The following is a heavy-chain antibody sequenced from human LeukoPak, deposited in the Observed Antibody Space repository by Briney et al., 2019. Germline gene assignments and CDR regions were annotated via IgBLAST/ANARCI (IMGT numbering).Heavy chain of an antibody. CDR1: GYTFTSYY. CDR3: ARPSFLYYFDY. CDR2: INPSGGST. Sequence: GASVKVSCKASGYTFTSYYMHWVRQAPGQGLEWMGIINPSGGSTRYAQKFQGRVTMTRDTSTSTVYMELSSLRSEDTAVYYCARPSFLYYFDYWGQGTLVTVSS. J-gene: IGHJ4*02. V-gene: IGHV1-46*01.